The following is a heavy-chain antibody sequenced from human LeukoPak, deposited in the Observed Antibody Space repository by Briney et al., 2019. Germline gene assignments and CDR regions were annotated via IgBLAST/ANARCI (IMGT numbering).Heavy chain of an antibody. J-gene: IGHJ4*02. CDR2: IQQDGSEK. CDR1: GFTFSSYW. V-gene: IGHV3-7*01. CDR3: AKDTWSRYYYDSSGYYCLDY. Sequence: GGSLRLSCAASGFTFSSYWLSWVRQPPGKGLEWVANIQQDGSEKNYVDSVKGRFTISRDNGKNSLYLQMNSLRAEDTAVYYCAKDTWSRYYYDSSGYYCLDYWGQGTLVTVSS. D-gene: IGHD3-22*01.